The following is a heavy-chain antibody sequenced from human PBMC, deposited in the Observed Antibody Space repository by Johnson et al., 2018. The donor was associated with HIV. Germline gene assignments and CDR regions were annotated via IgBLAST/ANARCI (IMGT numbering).Heavy chain of an antibody. D-gene: IGHD2-21*01. V-gene: IGHV3-30*04. Sequence: QVQLVESGGGVVQPGTSLRLSCAASGFTFSSYPMHWVRQAPGKGLAWVAVISHDGSNEYHGDSVKGRFTISRDNAKTTLYLEMNSLRAWDTAVYYCARGGGCGGDCYSGYDAFDIWGQGTMVTVSS. CDR2: ISHDGSNE. CDR1: GFTFSSYP. CDR3: ARGGGCGGDCYSGYDAFDI. J-gene: IGHJ3*02.